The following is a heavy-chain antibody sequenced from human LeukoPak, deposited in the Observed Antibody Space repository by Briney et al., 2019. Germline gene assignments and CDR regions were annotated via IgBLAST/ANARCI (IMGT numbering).Heavy chain of an antibody. D-gene: IGHD3-10*01. CDR3: ARVLPTDYGSGSYEINWFDP. CDR2: ISAYNGNT. J-gene: IGHJ5*02. CDR1: GYTFTSYG. Sequence: ASVKVSCKASGYTFTSYGISRVRQAPGQGLEWMGWISAYNGNTNYAQKLQGRVTMTTDTSTSTAYMELRSLGSDDTAVYYCARVLPTDYGSGSYEINWFDPWGQGTLVTVSS. V-gene: IGHV1-18*01.